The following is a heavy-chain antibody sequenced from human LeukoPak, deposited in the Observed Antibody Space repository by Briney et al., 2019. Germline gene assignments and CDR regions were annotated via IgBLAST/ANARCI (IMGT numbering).Heavy chain of an antibody. J-gene: IGHJ4*02. V-gene: IGHV4-39*01. CDR1: GGSISSTSYY. Sequence: KPSETLSLTCTVSGGSISSTSYYWGWIRQPPGKGLEWIGSIYYSGSTYYNPSLKSRVTISVGTSKNQFSLKLRSVTAADTAVYYCARLPDCSSNTCYNDYWGQGTLVTVSS. D-gene: IGHD2-2*02. CDR3: ARLPDCSSNTCYNDY. CDR2: IYYSGST.